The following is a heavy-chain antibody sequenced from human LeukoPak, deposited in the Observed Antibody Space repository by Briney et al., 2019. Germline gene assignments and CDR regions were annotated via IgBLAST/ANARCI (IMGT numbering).Heavy chain of an antibody. D-gene: IGHD3-22*01. CDR2: INHSGST. CDR1: GGSISSSSYY. CDR3: ARASYYYDSSGYPN. V-gene: IGHV4-39*07. Sequence: PSKTLSLTCTVSGGSISSSSYYWSWIRQPPGKGLEWIGEINHSGSTNYNPSLKSRVTISVDTSKNQFSLKLSSVTAADTAVYYCARASYYYDSSGYPNWGQGTLVTVSS. J-gene: IGHJ4*02.